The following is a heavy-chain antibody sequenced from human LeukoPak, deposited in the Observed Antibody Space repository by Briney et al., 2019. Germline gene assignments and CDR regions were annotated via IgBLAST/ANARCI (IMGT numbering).Heavy chain of an antibody. V-gene: IGHV4-39*07. CDR2: IYYSGST. J-gene: IGHJ4*02. D-gene: IGHD6-19*01. CDR1: GGSISNSNYY. CDR3: ASSYEGKLAGTLLFDY. Sequence: SETLSLTCTVSGGSISNSNYYWGWIRQPPGKGLEWIGSIYYSGSTYYNPSLKSRVTISVDTSKNQFSLKLSSVTAADTAVYYCASSYEGKLAGTLLFDYWGQGTLVTVSS.